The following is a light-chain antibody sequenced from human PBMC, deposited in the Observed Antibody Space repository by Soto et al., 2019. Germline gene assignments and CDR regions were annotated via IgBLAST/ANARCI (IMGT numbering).Light chain of an antibody. V-gene: IGLV2-11*01. Sequence: QSVLTQPRSVSGSLGQSVTISCTGTSSDVGGYNYVSWYQQHPGKAPKLMIYDVSKRPSGVPDRFSGSKSGNTASLTISGLQAEDEADYYCCSYAGSYTLGVFGTGTKLTVL. CDR2: DVS. CDR1: SSDVGGYNY. CDR3: CSYAGSYTLGV. J-gene: IGLJ1*01.